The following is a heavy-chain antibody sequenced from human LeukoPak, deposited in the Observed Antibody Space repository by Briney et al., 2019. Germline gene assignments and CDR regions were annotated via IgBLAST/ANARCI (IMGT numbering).Heavy chain of an antibody. J-gene: IGHJ4*02. CDR2: ILGSGRSA. CDR1: GFTFNNYA. Sequence: GGSLRLSCAASGFTFNNYAMSWLRQAPGKGLEWVSAILGSGRSASYADSVKGRFTISRDNSKNSSFLQMNSLRVEDTALYYDSDFWGQGTLVTVSA. CDR3: SDF. V-gene: IGHV3-23*01. D-gene: IGHD2-15*01.